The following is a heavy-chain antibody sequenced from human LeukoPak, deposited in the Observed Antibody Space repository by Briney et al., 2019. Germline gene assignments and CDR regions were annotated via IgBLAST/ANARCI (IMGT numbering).Heavy chain of an antibody. V-gene: IGHV3-23*01. CDR1: GLTFSSLP. CDR3: AKDRGY. Sequence: GESLRLSCAASGLTFSSLPMTWVRQAPGKGLEWVSAISGSGGTTYYADSVKGRFTISRDNSKNTLYLQMNSLTAEDTAVYYCAKDRGYWGQGTLVTVSS. CDR2: ISGSGGTT. J-gene: IGHJ4*02.